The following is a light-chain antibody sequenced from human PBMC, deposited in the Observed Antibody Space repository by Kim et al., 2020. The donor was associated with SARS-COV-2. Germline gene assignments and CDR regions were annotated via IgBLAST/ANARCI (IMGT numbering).Light chain of an antibody. CDR3: QVWDTGSDHPI. J-gene: IGLJ2*01. V-gene: IGLV3-21*04. Sequence: PVKTARISGGDNGFALQSVHWYQQRPGQAPVLGIYYDTDLPSGIPERFSGSNSGNTATLTISRVEAGDEADYYCQVWDTGSDHPIFGGGTQLTVL. CDR2: YDT. CDR1: GFALQS.